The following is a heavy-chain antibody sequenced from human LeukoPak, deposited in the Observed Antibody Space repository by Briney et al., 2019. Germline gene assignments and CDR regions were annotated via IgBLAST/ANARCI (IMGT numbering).Heavy chain of an antibody. CDR2: IYYSGST. CDR3: ARQTYYYDSSGYFEYYFDY. V-gene: IGHV4-59*01. D-gene: IGHD3-22*01. J-gene: IGHJ4*02. CDR1: GGSISSYY. Sequence: SETLSLTCTVSGGSISSYYWSWVRQPPGKGLEWIGYIYYSGSTNYNPSLKSRVTISVDTSKNQFSLKLSSVTAADTAVYYCARQTYYYDSSGYFEYYFDYWGQGTLVTVSS.